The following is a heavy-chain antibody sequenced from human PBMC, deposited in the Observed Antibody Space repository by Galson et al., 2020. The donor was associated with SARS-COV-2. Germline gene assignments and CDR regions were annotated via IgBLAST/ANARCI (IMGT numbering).Heavy chain of an antibody. V-gene: IGHV3-30*02. D-gene: IGHD4-17*01. Sequence: GGSLRLSCAASGFTFSSYGMHWVRQAPGKGLEWVAFIRYDGSNKYYADSVKGRFTISRDNSKNTLYLQMNSLRAEDTAVYYCAKVVSYGDYEGFDYWGQGTLVTVSS. CDR1: GFTFSSYG. J-gene: IGHJ4*02. CDR2: IRYDGSNK. CDR3: AKVVSYGDYEGFDY.